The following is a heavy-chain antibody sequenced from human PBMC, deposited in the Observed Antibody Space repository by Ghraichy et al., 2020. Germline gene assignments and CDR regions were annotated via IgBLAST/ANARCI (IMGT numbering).Heavy chain of an antibody. CDR2: IKQDGSEK. J-gene: IGHJ4*02. CDR3: AREGDFWNGAIDY. CDR1: GFTFSSYW. Sequence: GGSLRLSCAASGFTFSSYWMSWVRQAPGKGLEWVANIKQDGSEKYYVDSVKGRFTISRDNAKNSLYLQMNSLRAEDTAVYYCAREGDFWNGAIDYWGQGTLVTVSS. V-gene: IGHV3-7*01. D-gene: IGHD3-3*01.